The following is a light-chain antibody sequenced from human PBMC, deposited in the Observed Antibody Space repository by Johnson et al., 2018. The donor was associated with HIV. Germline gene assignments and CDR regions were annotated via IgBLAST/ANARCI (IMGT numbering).Light chain of an antibody. V-gene: IGLV1-51*01. CDR2: DND. J-gene: IGLJ1*01. CDR3: GTWDSSLSAHYV. Sequence: QSVLTQPPSVSAAPGQKVTISCSGSKWDIGNDYVSWHHLLPRRAPKLLICDNDMRLSGIPGRISGSKSGTSATLDITGLQTGDEADYYCGTWDSSLSAHYVFGTGTKVTVL. CDR1: KWDIGNDY.